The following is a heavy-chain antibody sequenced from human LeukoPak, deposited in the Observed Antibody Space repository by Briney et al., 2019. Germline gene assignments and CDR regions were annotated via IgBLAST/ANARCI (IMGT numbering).Heavy chain of an antibody. CDR2: ISISGSTI. CDR3: ARAGGSGRYYYYMDV. Sequence: GGSLRLSCAASGFTFSDYYMSWIRQAPGKGLEWVSYISISGSTIYYADSVKGRFTISRDNAKNSLYLQMNSLRAEDTAVYYCARAGGSGRYYYYMDVWGKGTTVTVSS. V-gene: IGHV3-11*04. J-gene: IGHJ6*03. D-gene: IGHD6-19*01. CDR1: GFTFSDYY.